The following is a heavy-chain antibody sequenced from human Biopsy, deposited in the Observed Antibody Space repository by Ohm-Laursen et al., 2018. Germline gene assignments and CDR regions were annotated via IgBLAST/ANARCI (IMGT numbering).Heavy chain of an antibody. D-gene: IGHD3-9*01. V-gene: IGHV1-2*02. CDR3: ARVPAYPSIDGYYGLDL. CDR2: INPNSGNA. Sequence: ATVKISCKASGYTFAGYYLHWVRQAPGHGLEWMGWINPNSGNANYAQSFQGRLTVTRDTSIATAYMELTSLTSDDTAIYYCARVPAYPSIDGYYGLDLWGQGTTVIVSS. J-gene: IGHJ6*02. CDR1: GYTFAGYY.